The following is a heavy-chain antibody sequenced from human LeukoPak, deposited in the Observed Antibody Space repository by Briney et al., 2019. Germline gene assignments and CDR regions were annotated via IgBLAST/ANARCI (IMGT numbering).Heavy chain of an antibody. Sequence: GASVKVSCKASGGTFSSYAISWVRQAPGQGLEWMGRIIHILGIANYAQKFQGRVTITADKSTSTAYMELSSLRSEDTAVYYCARLTQPLPFYTAIVTILDYWGQGTLVTVYS. CDR1: GGTFSSYA. CDR2: IIHILGIA. D-gene: IGHD5-18*01. V-gene: IGHV1-69*04. CDR3: ARLTQPLPFYTAIVTILDY. J-gene: IGHJ4*02.